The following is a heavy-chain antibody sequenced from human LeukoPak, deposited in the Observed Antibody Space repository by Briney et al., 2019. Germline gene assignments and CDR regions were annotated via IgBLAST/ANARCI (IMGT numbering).Heavy chain of an antibody. J-gene: IGHJ4*02. CDR1: GFTFSSYA. D-gene: IGHD3-22*01. Sequence: GGSLRLSCAASGFTFSSYAMSWVRQAPGKGLEWVSAISGSGGSTYYADSVKGRFTISRDNSKNTLYLQMNSLRAEDTAVYYCARGKVNYYYDSSGYYGNFDYWGQGTLVTVSS. V-gene: IGHV3-23*01. CDR2: ISGSGGST. CDR3: ARGKVNYYYDSSGYYGNFDY.